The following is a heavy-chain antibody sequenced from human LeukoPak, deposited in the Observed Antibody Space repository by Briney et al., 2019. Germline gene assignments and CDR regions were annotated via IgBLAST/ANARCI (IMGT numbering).Heavy chain of an antibody. D-gene: IGHD1-26*01. CDR1: GFTSSNYA. V-gene: IGHV3-23*01. CDR3: AKKFFAEWELLSYFDY. Sequence: GGSLRLSCAASGFTSSNYAMSWVRQAPGKGLEWVATISGSGQNTYYADSVKGRFTISRDNSKNTLYLQMNSLRAEDTAVYYCAKKFFAEWELLSYFDYWGQGTLVTVSS. CDR2: ISGSGQNT. J-gene: IGHJ4*02.